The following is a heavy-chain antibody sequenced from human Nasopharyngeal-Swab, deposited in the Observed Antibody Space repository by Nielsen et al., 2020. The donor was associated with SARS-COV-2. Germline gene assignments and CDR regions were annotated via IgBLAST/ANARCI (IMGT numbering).Heavy chain of an antibody. D-gene: IGHD3-16*01. J-gene: IGHJ4*02. CDR2: IDWDDDK. Sequence: SGPTLVQPTQTLTLTCTFSGFSLSTSGMCVSWIRQPPGKALEWLARIDWDDDKYYSTSLKTRLTISKDTSKNQVVLTMTNMDPVDTATYYCARFNSLGVVFDYWGQGTLVTVSS. CDR1: GFSLSTSGMC. CDR3: ARFNSLGVVFDY. V-gene: IGHV2-70*11.